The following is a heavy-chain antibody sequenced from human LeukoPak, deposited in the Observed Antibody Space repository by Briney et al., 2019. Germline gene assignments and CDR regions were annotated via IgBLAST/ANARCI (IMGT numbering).Heavy chain of an antibody. V-gene: IGHV4-59*01. D-gene: IGHD6-6*01. CDR1: GGSISSYY. CDR3: ARGDGIAAPTTYDY. J-gene: IGHJ4*02. CDR2: IYYSGST. Sequence: SETLSLTCTVSGGSISSYYWSWIRQPPGKGLEWIGYIYYSGSTNYNPSLKSRVTISVDTSENQFSLKLSSVTAADTAVYYCARGDGIAAPTTYDYWGQGTLVTVSS.